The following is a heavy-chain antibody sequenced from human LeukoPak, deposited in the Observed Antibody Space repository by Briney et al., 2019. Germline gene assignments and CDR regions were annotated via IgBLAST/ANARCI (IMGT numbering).Heavy chain of an antibody. V-gene: IGHV1-2*06. Sequence: ASVKVSCKASRYTFTGYYMHWVRQAPGQGLEWMGRINPNSGGTNYAQKFQGRVTMTRDTSISTAYMELSRLRSDDTAVYYCAREARYSRHNWFDPWGQGTLVTVSS. CDR2: INPNSGGT. CDR3: AREARYSRHNWFDP. J-gene: IGHJ5*02. CDR1: RYTFTGYY. D-gene: IGHD3-9*01.